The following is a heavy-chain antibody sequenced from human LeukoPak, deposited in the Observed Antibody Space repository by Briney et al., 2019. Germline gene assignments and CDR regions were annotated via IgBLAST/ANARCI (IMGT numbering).Heavy chain of an antibody. Sequence: GESLRISCKNSGYIFTNYWISWVRQMPGRGLEWLGRIDPSDSYTNYSPSFQGHVTISADKSISTAYLQWSSLKASDTAMYYCARHSHSTTSGAFDIWGQGTMVTVSS. V-gene: IGHV5-10-1*01. CDR1: GYIFTNYW. CDR3: ARHSHSTTSGAFDI. J-gene: IGHJ3*02. CDR2: IDPSDSYT. D-gene: IGHD2/OR15-2a*01.